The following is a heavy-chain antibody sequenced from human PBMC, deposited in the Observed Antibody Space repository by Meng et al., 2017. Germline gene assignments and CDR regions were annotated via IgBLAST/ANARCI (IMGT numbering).Heavy chain of an antibody. CDR3: ARAGRVAVDWPPLDAFDI. V-gene: IGHV4-61*02. D-gene: IGHD3/OR15-3a*01. CDR2: IYTSGST. CDR1: GGSISSGSYY. J-gene: IGHJ3*02. Sequence: SETLSLTCTVSGGSISSGSYYWSWIRQPAGKGLEWIGRIYTSGSTNYNPSLKSRVTISVDTSKNQFSLKLSSVTAADTAVYYCARAGRVAVDWPPLDAFDIWGQGTRVTGSS.